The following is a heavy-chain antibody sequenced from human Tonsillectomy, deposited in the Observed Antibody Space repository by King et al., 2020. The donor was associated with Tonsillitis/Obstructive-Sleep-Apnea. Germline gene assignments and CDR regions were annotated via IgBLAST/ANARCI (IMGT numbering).Heavy chain of an antibody. J-gene: IGHJ3*02. CDR1: GFTFSGSA. Sequence: VQLVESGGGLVQPGGSLKLSCAASGFTFSGSAMHWVRQASGKGLEWVGRIRSKANSYATAYAASVKGRFTISRDDSKNTAYLQMNSLKTEDTAVYYCTRPTHTYYYDSSGYHDAFDIWGQGTMVTVSS. V-gene: IGHV3-73*01. CDR3: TRPTHTYYYDSSGYHDAFDI. CDR2: IRSKANSYAT. D-gene: IGHD3-22*01.